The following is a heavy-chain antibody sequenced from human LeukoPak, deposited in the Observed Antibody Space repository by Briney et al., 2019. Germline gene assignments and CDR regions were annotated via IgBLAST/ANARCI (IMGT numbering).Heavy chain of an antibody. Sequence: GGSLRLSCAASGFTFNDYYMSWIRQAPGKGLEWVSYISGSGSPIYYADSVKGRFTISRDNAKNSLYLQMNSLRGEDTAVYYCARDSDLRYFDRLLSNTFPYFEYWGQGTLVTVSS. J-gene: IGHJ4*02. CDR1: GFTFNDYY. CDR2: ISGSGSPI. D-gene: IGHD3-9*01. CDR3: ARDSDLRYFDRLLSNTFPYFEY. V-gene: IGHV3-11*01.